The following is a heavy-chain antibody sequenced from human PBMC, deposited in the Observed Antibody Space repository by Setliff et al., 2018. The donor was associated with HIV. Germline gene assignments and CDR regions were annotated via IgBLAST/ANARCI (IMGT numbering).Heavy chain of an antibody. D-gene: IGHD3-22*01. CDR1: GYTFTSFG. J-gene: IGHJ4*02. CDR3: ARGGTYYYDSSGYFIPGKY. V-gene: IGHV1-3*01. CDR2: INAGDGNT. Sequence: ASVKVSCKASGYTFTSFGISWVRQAPGQRLEWMGWINAGDGNTKYSQKFQGRVTITRDTSASTAYMELSSLRSEDTAVYYCARGGTYYYDSSGYFIPGKYWGQGSLVSVSS.